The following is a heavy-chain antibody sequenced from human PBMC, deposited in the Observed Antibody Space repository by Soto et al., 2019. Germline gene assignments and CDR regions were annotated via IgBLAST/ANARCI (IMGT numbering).Heavy chain of an antibody. Sequence: SETLSLTCAVSGGSISSSRYYWGWIRQPPGKGLEWIGSIYYSGSTYYNPSLKSRVTISVDTSKNQFSLKLSSVTAADTAVYYCARHSGSSTRWFDPWGQGTLVTVSS. D-gene: IGHD6-6*01. J-gene: IGHJ5*02. CDR3: ARHSGSSTRWFDP. CDR1: GGSISSSRYY. CDR2: IYYSGST. V-gene: IGHV4-39*01.